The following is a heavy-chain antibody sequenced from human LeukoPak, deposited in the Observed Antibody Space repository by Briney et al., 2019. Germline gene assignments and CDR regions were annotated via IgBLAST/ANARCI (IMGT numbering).Heavy chain of an antibody. J-gene: IGHJ4*02. Sequence: PSETLSLTCTVSGGSISSSSYSWGWIRQPPGKGLEWIGSIYYSGSTYYNPSLKSRVTISVDTSKNQFSLKLSSVTAADTAVYYCARQDYDFWSGYSTFDYWGQGTLVTVSS. V-gene: IGHV4-39*01. CDR3: ARQDYDFWSGYSTFDY. D-gene: IGHD3-3*01. CDR2: IYYSGST. CDR1: GGSISSSSYS.